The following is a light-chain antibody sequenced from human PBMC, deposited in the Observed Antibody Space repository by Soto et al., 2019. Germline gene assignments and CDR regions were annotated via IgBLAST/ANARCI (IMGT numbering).Light chain of an antibody. CDR1: QSFSSSY. CDR3: QQYSSSYDTSLYA. Sequence: EIVLTQSPGTLSLSPGERATLSCRASQSFSSSYLAWYQQKPGQAPRLLIYGSYHRATGIADRFSGSGSGTDFTLTISRLEPEDFAVYYCQQYSSSYDTSLYAFGQGTKVDIK. CDR2: GSY. V-gene: IGKV3-20*01. J-gene: IGKJ2*01.